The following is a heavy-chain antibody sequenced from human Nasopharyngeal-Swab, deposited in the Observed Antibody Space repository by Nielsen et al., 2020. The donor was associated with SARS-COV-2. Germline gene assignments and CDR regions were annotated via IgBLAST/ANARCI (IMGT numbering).Heavy chain of an antibody. Sequence: GGSLRLSCAASGFTVSSNYMSWVRQAPGKGLEGVSVIYSGGSTYYADSVKGRFTISRDNSKNTLYLQMNSLRAEDPAVYYCARGGGDDYVWGSYNYYFDYWGQGTLVTVSS. D-gene: IGHD3-16*01. J-gene: IGHJ4*02. CDR3: ARGGGDDYVWGSYNYYFDY. V-gene: IGHV3-53*01. CDR1: GFTVSSNY. CDR2: IYSGGST.